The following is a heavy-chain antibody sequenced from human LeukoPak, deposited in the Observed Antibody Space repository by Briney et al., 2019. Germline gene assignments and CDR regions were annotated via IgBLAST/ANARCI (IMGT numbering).Heavy chain of an antibody. CDR2: IYPCDSDT. D-gene: IGHD6-13*01. V-gene: IGHV5-51*01. CDR1: GYSFTSYW. CDR3: ATGIAAAGTSPYFDY. J-gene: IGHJ4*02. Sequence: GESLKISCKGSGYSFTSYWIGWVRQMPGKGLEWMGIIYPCDSDTRYSPSFQGQVTISADKSISTAYLQWSSLKASDTAMYYCATGIAAAGTSPYFDYWGQGTLVTVSS.